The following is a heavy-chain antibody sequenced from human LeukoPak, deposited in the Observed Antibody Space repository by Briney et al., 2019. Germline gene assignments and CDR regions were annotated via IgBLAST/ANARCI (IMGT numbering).Heavy chain of an antibody. CDR1: GCTFSSYG. CDR3: ARVRKDYGDYAFVY. V-gene: IGHV3-33*01. J-gene: IGHJ4*02. D-gene: IGHD4-17*01. CDR2: IWYDGSNK. Sequence: GGSLRLSCAASGCTFSSYGMHGVRQAPGKGLEWVAVIWYDGSNKYYADSVKGRFTISRDNSKNTLYLQMNSLRAEDTAVYYCARVRKDYGDYAFVYWGQGTLVTVSS.